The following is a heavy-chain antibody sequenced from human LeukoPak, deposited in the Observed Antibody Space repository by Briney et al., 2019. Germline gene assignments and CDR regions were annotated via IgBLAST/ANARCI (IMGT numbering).Heavy chain of an antibody. CDR3: ARGGVTVTITRSFDY. CDR1: GGSFSGYY. J-gene: IGHJ4*02. Sequence: PSETLSLTCAVYGGSFSGYYWSWIRQPPGKGLEWIGEINHSGSTNYNPSLKSRVTISVDTSKNQFSLKPSSVTAADTAVYYCARGGVTVTITRSFDYWGQGTLVTVSS. CDR2: INHSGST. V-gene: IGHV4-34*01. D-gene: IGHD4-17*01.